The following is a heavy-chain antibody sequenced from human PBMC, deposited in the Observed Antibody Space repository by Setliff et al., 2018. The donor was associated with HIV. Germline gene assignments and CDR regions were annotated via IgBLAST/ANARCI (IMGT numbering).Heavy chain of an antibody. CDR1: GFTSGDFA. J-gene: IGHJ6*02. D-gene: IGHD3-22*01. CDR2: IYSGGST. Sequence: GGSLRLSCTASGFTSGDFAINWVRQAPGKGLEWVSVIYSGGSTYYADSVKGRFTISRDNSKNTLYLQMNSLRAEDTAVYYCARELVITTVYYYYGMDVWGQGTTVTVSS. CDR3: ARELVITTVYYYYGMDV. V-gene: IGHV3-66*01.